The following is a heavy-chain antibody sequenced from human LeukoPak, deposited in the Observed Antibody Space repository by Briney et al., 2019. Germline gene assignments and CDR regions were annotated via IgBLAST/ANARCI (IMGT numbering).Heavy chain of an antibody. CDR3: AGPSVWAATRAAAGNDY. CDR1: GGSISPHY. J-gene: IGHJ4*02. Sequence: PSETLSLTCTVSGGSISPHYWSWIRQVPGKGLEWIGYIYYKGSTNYNPSLKGRVTISVDTSKNQFSLRLSSVTTADTAVYYCAGPSVWAATRAAAGNDYWGQGTLVTVSS. CDR2: IYYKGST. V-gene: IGHV4-59*11. D-gene: IGHD6-13*01.